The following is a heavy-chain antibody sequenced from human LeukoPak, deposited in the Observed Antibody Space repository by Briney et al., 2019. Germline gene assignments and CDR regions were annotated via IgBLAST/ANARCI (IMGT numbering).Heavy chain of an antibody. D-gene: IGHD6-13*01. CDR2: IYYSGST. CDR3: ARGGVYSSSWYPE. Sequence: SDTLSLTCAVSGYSISSSNWWGWIRQPPGKGLEWIGYIYYSGSTYYNPSLKSRVTMSVDTSKNQFSLKLSSVTAADTAVYYCARGGVYSSSWYPEWGQGTLVTVSS. J-gene: IGHJ4*02. CDR1: GYSISSSNW. V-gene: IGHV4-28*03.